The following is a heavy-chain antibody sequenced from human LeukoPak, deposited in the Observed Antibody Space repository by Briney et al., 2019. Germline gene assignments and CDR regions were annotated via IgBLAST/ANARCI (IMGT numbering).Heavy chain of an antibody. V-gene: IGHV1-24*01. J-gene: IGHJ6*02. CDR3: ATDRLIAVAGRPHYYYYGMDV. D-gene: IGHD6-19*01. CDR2: FDPEDGET. Sequence: ASVKVSCKVSGYTLTELSMHWVRQAPGKGLEWMGGFDPEDGETIYAQKFQGRVTMTEDTSTDTAYMELSSLRSEDTAVYYCATDRLIAVAGRPHYYYYGMDVWGQGTTVTVSS. CDR1: GYTLTELS.